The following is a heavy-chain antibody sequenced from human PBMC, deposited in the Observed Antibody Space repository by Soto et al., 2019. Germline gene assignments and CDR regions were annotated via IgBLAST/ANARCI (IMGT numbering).Heavy chain of an antibody. CDR3: AKEAGWFDP. CDR1: GFTFHDYA. D-gene: IGHD6-25*01. J-gene: IGHJ5*02. Sequence: GGSQRLACAASGFTFHDYAMHWIRQPPGKGLEWVSFISWNSGSIGYADSVKGRFTISRDNGKNSLYLQMNSLRAEDTALYYCAKEAGWFDPWGQGTLVTVSS. V-gene: IGHV3-9*01. CDR2: ISWNSGSI.